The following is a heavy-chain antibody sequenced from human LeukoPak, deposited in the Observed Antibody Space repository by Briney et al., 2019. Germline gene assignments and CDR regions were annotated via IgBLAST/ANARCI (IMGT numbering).Heavy chain of an antibody. CDR3: VKHSIAETDY. CDR2: IYPGDSDT. D-gene: IGHD6-13*01. Sequence: GESLKISCKGSRDILTSYWFGWVCQMPGKGLEWMGIIYPGDSDTRYSPSFQGQVTISADKSISTAYLQWSSLKASDTAMYYCVKHSIAETDYWGQGTLVTVSS. J-gene: IGHJ4*02. CDR1: RDILTSYW. V-gene: IGHV5-51*01.